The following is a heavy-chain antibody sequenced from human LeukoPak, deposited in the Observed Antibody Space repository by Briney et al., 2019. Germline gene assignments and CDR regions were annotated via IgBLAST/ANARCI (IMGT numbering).Heavy chain of an antibody. CDR1: GFPFTTYG. V-gene: IGHV3-30*02. Sequence: GGSLRLSCAASGFPFTTYGMHWVRQAPGKGLKWVAFIRYDGSYQYYADSVKGRFTISRDNSKSTLYLQMNSLRPEDTAVYYCANNYYYSYGYRSFYDYWGQGTLVTVSS. J-gene: IGHJ4*02. CDR3: ANNYYYSYGYRSFYDY. D-gene: IGHD3-22*01. CDR2: IRYDGSYQ.